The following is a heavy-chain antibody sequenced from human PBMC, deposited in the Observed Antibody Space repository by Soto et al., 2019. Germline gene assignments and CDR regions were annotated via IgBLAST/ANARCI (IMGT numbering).Heavy chain of an antibody. CDR1: GFTFSPYS. V-gene: IGHV3-21*01. J-gene: IGHJ4*02. Sequence: GGSLRLSCAASGFTFSPYSMIWVRQAPGKGLEWVSSISSGSSYIYYADSVRGRFTISRETAKNSLYLQMSSLRAEDTAVYYCARGGGRFPYHFDYWGQGTLVTVSS. D-gene: IGHD3-16*01. CDR2: ISSGSSYI. CDR3: ARGGGRFPYHFDY.